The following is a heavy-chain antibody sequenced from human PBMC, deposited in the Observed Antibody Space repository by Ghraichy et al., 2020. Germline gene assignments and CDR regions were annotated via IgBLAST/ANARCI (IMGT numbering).Heavy chain of an antibody. CDR3: AKGKGPYCGSGCYSRVCDF. V-gene: IGHV3-23*01. J-gene: IGHJ4*02. Sequence: GSLRLSCAASGFTFTSYAMSWVRQAPGKGLEWVSIISDSGDSTYYADSVKGRFTISRDNSKNTLYLQMDSLRAEDTAVYYCAKGKGPYCGSGCYSRVCDFWGQGTLVTVSS. CDR1: GFTFTSYA. D-gene: IGHD2-21*01. CDR2: ISDSGDST.